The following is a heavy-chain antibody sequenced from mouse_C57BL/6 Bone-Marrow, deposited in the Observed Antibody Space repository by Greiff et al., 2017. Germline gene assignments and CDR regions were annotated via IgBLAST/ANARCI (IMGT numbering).Heavy chain of an antibody. CDR3: ARERGFITTVVAPFDY. Sequence: QVQLQQPGAELVMPGASVKLSCKASGYTFTSYWMHWVKQRPGQGLEWIGEIDPSDSYTNYNQKFKGKSTLTVDKSSSTAYMQLSSLTSEDSAVYYCARERGFITTVVAPFDYWGQGTTLTVSS. V-gene: IGHV1-69*01. J-gene: IGHJ2*01. D-gene: IGHD1-1*01. CDR2: IDPSDSYT. CDR1: GYTFTSYW.